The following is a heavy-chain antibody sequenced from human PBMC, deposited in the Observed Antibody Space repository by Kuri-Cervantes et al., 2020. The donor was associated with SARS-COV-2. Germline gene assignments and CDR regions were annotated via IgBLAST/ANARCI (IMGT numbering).Heavy chain of an antibody. V-gene: IGHV3-30-3*02. Sequence: LSLTCAASGFTFSSYAMHWVRQAPGKGLEWVAVTSYDGSNKYYADSVKGRFTISRDNSKNTLYLQVNSLRAEDTAVYYCAKNHGGGYDFSIHFDTYFDYWGQGTLVTVSS. J-gene: IGHJ4*02. D-gene: IGHD3-3*01. CDR1: GFTFSSYA. CDR2: TSYDGSNK. CDR3: AKNHGGGYDFSIHFDTYFDY.